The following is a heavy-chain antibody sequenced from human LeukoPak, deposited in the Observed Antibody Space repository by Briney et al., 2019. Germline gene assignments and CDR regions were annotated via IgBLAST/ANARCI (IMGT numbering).Heavy chain of an antibody. CDR1: GGSFSNYY. CDR3: AKDRHSSSWYGDY. V-gene: IGHV3-23*01. CDR2: ISGSGGST. J-gene: IGHJ4*02. D-gene: IGHD6-13*01. Sequence: PSETLSLTCAVYGGSFSNYYLSWVRQAPGKGLEWVSAISGSGGSTYYADSVKGRFTISRDNSKNTLYLQMNSLRAEDTAVYYCAKDRHSSSWYGDYWGQGTLVTVSS.